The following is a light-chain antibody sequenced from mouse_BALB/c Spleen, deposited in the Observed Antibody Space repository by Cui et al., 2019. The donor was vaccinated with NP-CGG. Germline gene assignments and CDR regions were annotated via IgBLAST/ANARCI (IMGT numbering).Light chain of an antibody. J-gene: IGLJ1*01. CDR3: ALWYSNHWV. CDR1: TGAVTTSNY. CDR2: GTN. Sequence: HAAFTQESALPTSPGETVTLTCRSSTGAVTTSNYANWVQEKPDHLFTGLIGGTNNRAPGVPARFSGSLIGDKAALTITGAQTEDEAIYFCALWYSNHWVFGGGTKLTVL. V-gene: IGLV1*01.